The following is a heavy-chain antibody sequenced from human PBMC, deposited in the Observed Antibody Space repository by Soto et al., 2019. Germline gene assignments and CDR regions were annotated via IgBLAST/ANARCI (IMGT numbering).Heavy chain of an antibody. CDR3: AREGYYGSGSADY. J-gene: IGHJ4*02. V-gene: IGHV1-18*01. CDR2: ISAYNGNT. Sequence: ASVKVSCKASGYTFNRYGISWVRQAPGQGLEWMGWISAYNGNTNYAQKLQGRVTMTTDTSTSTVYMELRSLRSDDTAVYYCAREGYYGSGSADYWGQGTLVTVSS. CDR1: GYTFNRYG. D-gene: IGHD3-10*01.